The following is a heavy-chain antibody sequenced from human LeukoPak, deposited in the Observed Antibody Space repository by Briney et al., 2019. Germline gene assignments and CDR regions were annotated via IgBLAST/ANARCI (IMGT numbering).Heavy chain of an antibody. CDR3: TTSDRQFCSPSSCYMPFDY. D-gene: IGHD2-2*02. CDR2: FDPRNGGT. V-gene: IGHV1-24*01. J-gene: IGHJ4*02. Sequence: ASVRVSCKVSGYSLTELSMHWVRQAPGKGLEWMGGFDPRNGGTYFAQNFQGRVTPTEDTSTDTSSMELRSLKSDDTAVYYCTTSDRQFCSPSSCYMPFDYWGQGSLVTVSS. CDR1: GYSLTELS.